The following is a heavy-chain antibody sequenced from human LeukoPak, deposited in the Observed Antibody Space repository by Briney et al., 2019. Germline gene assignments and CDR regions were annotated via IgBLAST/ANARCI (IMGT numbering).Heavy chain of an antibody. CDR1: GGSIRSGDYY. V-gene: IGHV4-30-4*01. CDR3: ARAYSSRPFDY. CDR2: IYYSGST. D-gene: IGHD6-13*01. J-gene: IGHJ4*02. Sequence: PSATLSLTCTVSGGSIRSGDYYWCLIRQPPGKGLEWIGYIYYSGSTYYNPSLKSRVTISVDTSKNQFSLKLSSVTAADTAVYYCARAYSSRPFDYWGQGTLVTVSS.